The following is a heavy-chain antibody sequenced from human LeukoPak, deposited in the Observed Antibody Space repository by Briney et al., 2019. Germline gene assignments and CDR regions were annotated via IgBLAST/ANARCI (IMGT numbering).Heavy chain of an antibody. Sequence: SVKVSCKASGGTFSSYAISWVRQAPGQGLEWMGGIIPIFGTANYAQKFQGRVTITADESTSTAYMELSSLRSEDTAVYYCARDSPPRITGTTRDAFDIWGQGTMVTVSS. J-gene: IGHJ3*02. CDR1: GGTFSSYA. V-gene: IGHV1-69*13. D-gene: IGHD1-7*01. CDR2: IIPIFGTA. CDR3: ARDSPPRITGTTRDAFDI.